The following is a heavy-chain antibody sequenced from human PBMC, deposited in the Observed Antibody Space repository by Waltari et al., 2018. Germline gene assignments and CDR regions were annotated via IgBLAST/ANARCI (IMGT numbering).Heavy chain of an antibody. Sequence: QVQLVQTGSEVKKPGASVKVSCKASGYTFRNYGFGWVRQAPGQGLEWMGWISAYNGDTKYAQKFQGRVTMTTDTATSTAYMEVRSLRPDDTAVYYCARDPSNSSGWYQYFDYWGQGTLVTVSS. D-gene: IGHD6-19*01. V-gene: IGHV1-18*01. J-gene: IGHJ4*02. CDR1: GYTFRNYG. CDR3: ARDPSNSSGWYQYFDY. CDR2: ISAYNGDT.